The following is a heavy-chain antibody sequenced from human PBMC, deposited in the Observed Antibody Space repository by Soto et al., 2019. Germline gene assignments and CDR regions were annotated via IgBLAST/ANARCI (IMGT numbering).Heavy chain of an antibody. CDR2: IYYSGST. D-gene: IGHD5-18*01. Sequence: SETLSLTCTVSGGSISSGGYYLSWIRQHPGKSLEWIGYIYYSGSTYYNPSLKSRVTISVDTSKNQFSLKLSSVTAADTAVYYCSLFKTFREHSDGLYVWGQGT. CDR1: GGSISSGGYY. V-gene: IGHV4-31*03. J-gene: IGHJ3*01. CDR3: SLFKTFREHSDGLYV.